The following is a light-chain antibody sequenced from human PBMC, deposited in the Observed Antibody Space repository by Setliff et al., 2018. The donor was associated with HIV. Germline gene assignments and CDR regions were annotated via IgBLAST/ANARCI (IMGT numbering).Light chain of an antibody. CDR2: EVF. CDR3: ASHTSNSTYV. J-gene: IGLJ1*01. Sequence: QSALAQPPSVSGSPGQSVTISCTGTSNDVGAYNRVSWYRQSPGTAPRLLLFEVFTRPSGVPDRFAGSKSGNTASLTISLLQADDEADYYCASHTSNSTYVFGTGTK. CDR1: SNDVGAYNR. V-gene: IGLV2-18*02.